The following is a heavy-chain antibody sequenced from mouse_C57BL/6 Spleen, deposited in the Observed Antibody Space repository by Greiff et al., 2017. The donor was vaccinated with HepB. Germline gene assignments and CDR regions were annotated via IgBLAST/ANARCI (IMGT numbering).Heavy chain of an antibody. J-gene: IGHJ4*01. V-gene: IGHV1-18*01. CDR1: GYTFTDYN. Sequence: EVQLQQSGPELVKPGASVKIPCKASGYTFTDYNMDWVKQSHGKSLEWIGDINPNNGGTIYNQKFKGKATLTVDKSSSTAYMELRSLTSEDTAVYYCARTRQLRPHYAMDYWGQGTSVTVSS. D-gene: IGHD3-2*02. CDR3: ARTRQLRPHYAMDY. CDR2: INPNNGGT.